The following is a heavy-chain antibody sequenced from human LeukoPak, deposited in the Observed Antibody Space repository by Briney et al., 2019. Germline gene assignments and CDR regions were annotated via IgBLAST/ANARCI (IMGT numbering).Heavy chain of an antibody. D-gene: IGHD4-17*01. CDR3: AREDYGDRRYSN. Sequence: ASVKVSCKASGYIFTGYYMHWVRQAPGQGLEWMGWINPNSGGTNYAQKFQGRVTMTRDTSISTAYMELSRLRSDDTAVYYCAREDYGDRRYSNWGQGALATVSS. CDR2: INPNSGGT. J-gene: IGHJ4*02. V-gene: IGHV1-2*02. CDR1: GYIFTGYY.